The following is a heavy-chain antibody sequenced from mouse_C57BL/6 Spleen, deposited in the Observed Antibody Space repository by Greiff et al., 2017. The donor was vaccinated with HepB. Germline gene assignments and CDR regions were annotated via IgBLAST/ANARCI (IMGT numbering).Heavy chain of an antibody. Sequence: EVMLVESEGGLVQPGSSMKLSCTASGFTFSDYYMAWVRQVPEKGLEWVANINYDGSSTYYLDSLKSRFIISRDNAKNILYLQMSSLKSEDTATYYCARDRNGYCDYWGQGTTLTVSS. D-gene: IGHD1-1*02. CDR3: ARDRNGYCDY. CDR1: GFTFSDYY. V-gene: IGHV5-16*01. CDR2: INYDGSST. J-gene: IGHJ2*01.